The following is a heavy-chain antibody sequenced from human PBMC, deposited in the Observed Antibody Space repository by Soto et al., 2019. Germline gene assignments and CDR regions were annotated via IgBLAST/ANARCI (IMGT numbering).Heavy chain of an antibody. Sequence: ASVKVSCKVSGYTLTELSMHWVRQAPGKGLEWMGGFDPEDGETIYAQKFQGRVTMTEDTSTDTAYMELSSLRSEDTAVYYCATFPEIAAAGTWNFGYWGQGTLVTVSS. J-gene: IGHJ4*02. V-gene: IGHV1-24*01. D-gene: IGHD6-13*01. CDR1: GYTLTELS. CDR3: ATFPEIAAAGTWNFGY. CDR2: FDPEDGET.